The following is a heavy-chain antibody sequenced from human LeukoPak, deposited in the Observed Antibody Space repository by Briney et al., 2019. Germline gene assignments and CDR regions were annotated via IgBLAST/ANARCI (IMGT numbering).Heavy chain of an antibody. J-gene: IGHJ4*02. V-gene: IGHV3-30*18. CDR2: ISEVGGNK. CDR3: AKHHYYGSGSYYNVYYFDY. Sequence: RGSLRLSCAASGFTFSSYGMHWVRQAPGKGLEWVAVISEVGGNKYYADSVKGRFTISRDNSKNTLYLQMNSLRAEDTAVYYCAKHHYYGSGSYYNVYYFDYWGQGTLVTVPS. CDR1: GFTFSSYG. D-gene: IGHD3-10*01.